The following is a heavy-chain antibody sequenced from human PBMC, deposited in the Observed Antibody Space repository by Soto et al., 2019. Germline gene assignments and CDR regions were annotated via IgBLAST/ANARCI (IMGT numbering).Heavy chain of an antibody. CDR2: ISGSGGST. CDR3: AKSDRSTIFGVVIRRSHAFDI. J-gene: IGHJ3*02. CDR1: GFTFSSYA. V-gene: IGHV3-23*01. D-gene: IGHD3-3*01. Sequence: EVQLLESGGGLVQPGGSLRLSCAASGFTFSSYAMSWVRQAPGKGLEWVSAISGSGGSTYYADSVKGRFTISRDNSKNTLYLQMNSLRAEDTAVYYCAKSDRSTIFGVVIRRSHAFDIWGQGTMVTVSS.